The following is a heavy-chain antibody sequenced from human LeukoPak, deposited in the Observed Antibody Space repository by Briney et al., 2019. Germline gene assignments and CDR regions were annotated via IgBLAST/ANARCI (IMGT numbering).Heavy chain of an antibody. CDR1: GGSFSGYY. V-gene: IGHV4-34*01. J-gene: IGHJ4*02. D-gene: IGHD6-13*01. CDR2: ISHSGST. Sequence: SETLSLTCAVYGGSFSGYYWSWIRQPPGKGLEWIGEISHSGSTNYNPSLKSRVTISVDTSKNQFSLKLSSVTAADTAVYYCARDASGGIAAAGTDYWGQGTLVTVSS. CDR3: ARDASGGIAAAGTDY.